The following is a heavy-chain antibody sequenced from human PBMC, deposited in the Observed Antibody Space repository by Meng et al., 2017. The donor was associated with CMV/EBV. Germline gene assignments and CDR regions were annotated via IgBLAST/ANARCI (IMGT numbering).Heavy chain of an antibody. CDR3: ALAEYSSSLFDY. Sequence: QVQLVQSGVEVKKPGASVKVSCKASGYTFTGYGISWVRQAPGQGLEWMGIINPSGGSTSYAQKFQGRVTMTRDTSTSTVYMELSSLRSEDTAVYYCALAEYSSSLFDYWGQGTLVTVSS. CDR1: GYTFTGYG. D-gene: IGHD6-13*01. CDR2: INPSGGST. V-gene: IGHV1-46*01. J-gene: IGHJ4*02.